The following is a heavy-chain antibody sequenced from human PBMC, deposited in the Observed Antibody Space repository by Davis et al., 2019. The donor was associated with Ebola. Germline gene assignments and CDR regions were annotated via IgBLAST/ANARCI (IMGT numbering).Heavy chain of an antibody. CDR2: ITTSSSAT. V-gene: IGHV3-48*02. J-gene: IGHJ6*02. CDR1: GFTFSSYA. Sequence: GESLKISCAASGFTFSSYAMNWVRQSPGKGLEWVSFITTSSSATYYADSVKGRFTISRDNAKNSLYLQMNSLRDEDTAVYFCARGRPYGMDVWGQGTTVTVSS. CDR3: ARGRPYGMDV.